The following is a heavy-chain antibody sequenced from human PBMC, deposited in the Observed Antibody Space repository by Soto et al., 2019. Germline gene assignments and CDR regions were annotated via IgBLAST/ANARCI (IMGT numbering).Heavy chain of an antibody. V-gene: IGHV1-3*01. J-gene: IGHJ4*02. CDR2: INAGNGNT. Sequence: ASVKVSCKASGYTFTSYAMHWVRQAPGQRLEWVGWINAGNGNTKYSQKFQGRVTITRDTSASTAYMELSSLRSEDTAVYYCARDLQSSSWTFGYWGQGTLVTVSS. D-gene: IGHD6-13*01. CDR3: ARDLQSSSWTFGY. CDR1: GYTFTSYA.